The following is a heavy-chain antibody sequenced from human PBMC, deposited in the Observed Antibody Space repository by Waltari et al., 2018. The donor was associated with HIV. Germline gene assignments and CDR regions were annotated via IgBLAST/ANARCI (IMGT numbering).Heavy chain of an antibody. J-gene: IGHJ3*02. V-gene: IGHV4-61*02. CDR2: IYTSGST. CDR3: ATRFDPTPGAFDI. Sequence: QVQLQESGPGLVKPSQTLSLTCTVSGGSIRSGSYYWSWIRQPAGKGLEWIGRIYTSGSTNYNPSLKSRVTISVDTSKNQFSLKLSSVTAADTAVYYCATRFDPTPGAFDIWGQGTMVTVSS. CDR1: GGSIRSGSYY. D-gene: IGHD3-9*01.